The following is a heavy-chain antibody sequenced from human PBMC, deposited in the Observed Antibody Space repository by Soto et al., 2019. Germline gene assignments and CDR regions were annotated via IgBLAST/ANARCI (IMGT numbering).Heavy chain of an antibody. CDR2: INHSGST. D-gene: IGHD3-10*01. Sequence: SETLSLTCAVYGGSFSGYYWSWIRQPPGKGLEWIGEINHSGSTNYNPSLKSRVTISVDTSKNQFSLKLSSVTAADTAVYYCARSTTMVRGVMKKGEAGHYYGMDVWGQGTTVTVSS. CDR1: GGSFSGYY. V-gene: IGHV4-34*01. CDR3: ARSTTMVRGVMKKGEAGHYYGMDV. J-gene: IGHJ6*02.